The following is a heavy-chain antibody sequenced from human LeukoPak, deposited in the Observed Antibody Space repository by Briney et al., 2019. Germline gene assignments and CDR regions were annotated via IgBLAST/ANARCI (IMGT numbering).Heavy chain of an antibody. V-gene: IGHV1-69*13. CDR2: IIPIFGTA. J-gene: IGHJ5*02. Sequence: ASVKVSCKASGGTFSSYAISWVRQAPGQGLEWMGGIIPIFGTANYAQKFQGRVTITADESTSTAYMELSSLRSEGTAVYYCARGVVVVPAAIGAPNNWFDPWGQGTLVTVSS. CDR3: ARGVVVVPAAIGAPNNWFDP. D-gene: IGHD2-2*01. CDR1: GGTFSSYA.